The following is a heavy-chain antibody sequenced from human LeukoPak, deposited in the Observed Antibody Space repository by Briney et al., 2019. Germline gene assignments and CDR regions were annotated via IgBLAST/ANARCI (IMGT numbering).Heavy chain of an antibody. CDR2: ISSSGSTI. CDR1: GFTFSSYE. V-gene: IGHV3-48*03. D-gene: IGHD3-16*01. Sequence: GGSLRLSCAASGFTFSSYEMNWVRQAPGKGLEWDSYISSSGSTIYYADSVKGRFTISRDNAKNSLYLQMNSLRAEDTAVYYCARAELAHWGYYFDYWGQGTLVTVSS. J-gene: IGHJ4*02. CDR3: ARAELAHWGYYFDY.